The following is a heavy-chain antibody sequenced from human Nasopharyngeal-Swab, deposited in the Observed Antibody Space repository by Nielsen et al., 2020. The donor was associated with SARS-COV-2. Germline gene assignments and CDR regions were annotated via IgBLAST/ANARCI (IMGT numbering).Heavy chain of an antibody. CDR3: ARGGYCSSTSCYFGIQNRVDY. V-gene: IGHV3-7*05. D-gene: IGHD2-2*01. CDR1: GFTFSSYW. J-gene: IGHJ4*02. CDR2: IKQDGSEK. Sequence: GGSLSLSCAASGFTFSSYWMRWVRQAPGKGLEWVANIKQDGSEKYYVDSVKGRFTISRDNAKNSLYLQMNSLRAEDTAVYYCARGGYCSSTSCYFGIQNRVDYWGQGTLVTVSS.